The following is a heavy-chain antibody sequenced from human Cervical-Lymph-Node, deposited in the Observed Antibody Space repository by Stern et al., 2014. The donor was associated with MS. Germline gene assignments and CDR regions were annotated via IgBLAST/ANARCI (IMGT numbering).Heavy chain of an antibody. CDR2: INSDGITT. CDR3: VREYYGSGSFDI. J-gene: IGHJ3*02. CDR1: GFSFSRYW. V-gene: IGHV3-74*03. Sequence: VQLVESGGGLVQPGTSLRLSCEGSGFSFSRYWMHRVRQAPGKGLVWVSRINSDGITTTYADSVKGRFTISRDNAKNTVYLEMDSLRAEDTAVYYCVREYYGSGSFDIWGQGTKVTVSS. D-gene: IGHD3-10*01.